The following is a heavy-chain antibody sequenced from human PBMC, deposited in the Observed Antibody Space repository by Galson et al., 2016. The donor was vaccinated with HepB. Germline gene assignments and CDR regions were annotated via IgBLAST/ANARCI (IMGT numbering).Heavy chain of an antibody. V-gene: IGHV3-7*03. CDR2: IAADGSDA. CDR3: AREIPPTYLKYDTTGYFDF. Sequence: SLRLACAASGFTFRYSWMIWVRQAPGTGLEWGANIAADGSDAYYVAIEKGRLTVSRDNARNQLYLQMNSLRADDTAVYYCAREIPPTYLKYDTTGYFDFWGQGTLVTVSS. J-gene: IGHJ4*02. D-gene: IGHD3-22*01. CDR1: GFTFRYSW.